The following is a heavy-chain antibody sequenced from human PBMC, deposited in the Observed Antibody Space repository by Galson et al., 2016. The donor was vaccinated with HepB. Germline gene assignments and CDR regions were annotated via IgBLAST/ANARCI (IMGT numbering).Heavy chain of an antibody. CDR1: GFTFDDYA. CDR3: AKDLDRWTFTYACDY. Sequence: SLRLSCAASGFTFDDYAMHWVRQAPGKGLEWLSIISWDGGSIVYADSVKGRFTISRDNAKNSLYLQMNSLRPEDTAFYYCAKDLDRWTFTYACDYWGQGTLVTVSS. CDR2: ISWDGGSI. V-gene: IGHV3-9*01. J-gene: IGHJ4*02. D-gene: IGHD3-9*01.